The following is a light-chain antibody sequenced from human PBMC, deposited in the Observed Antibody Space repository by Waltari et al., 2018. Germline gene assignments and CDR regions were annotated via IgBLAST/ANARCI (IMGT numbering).Light chain of an antibody. J-gene: IGKJ1*01. V-gene: IGKV2-28*01. CDR3: MQARQTPWT. CDR2: MVF. CDR1: QSLLHRNGYTF. Sequence: IVMTQSPLFLPVTPGGPASISCRSSQSLLHRNGYTFLEWYLQKPGQSPQLLFYMVFDRAPGVPDWFSGRGSGTDFTLKISRVEAEDVGIYYCMQARQTPWTFGQGPRVEIK.